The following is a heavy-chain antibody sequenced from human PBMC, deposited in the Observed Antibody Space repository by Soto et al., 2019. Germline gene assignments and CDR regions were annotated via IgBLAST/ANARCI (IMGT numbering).Heavy chain of an antibody. CDR2: IKQDGSEK. CDR3: ARDYYDSSGYYYEDYFDY. V-gene: IGHV3-7*03. J-gene: IGHJ4*02. D-gene: IGHD3-22*01. CDR1: GFTFSSYW. Sequence: VGSLRLSCAASGFTFSSYWMSWVRQAPGKGLEWVANIKQDGSEKYYVDSVKGRFTISRDNAKNSLYLQMNSLRAEDTAVYYCARDYYDSSGYYYEDYFDYWGQGTLVTVSS.